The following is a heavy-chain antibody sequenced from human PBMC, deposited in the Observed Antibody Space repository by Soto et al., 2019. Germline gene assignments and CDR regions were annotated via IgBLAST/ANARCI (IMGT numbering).Heavy chain of an antibody. J-gene: IGHJ4*02. CDR1: GVSIGNFF. CDR2: VFIRGIT. V-gene: IGHV4-4*07. Sequence: QVQIQESGPGLVKASDTLSLTCAVSGVSIGNFFWNWVRQPAGGPLEWVGRVFIRGITTYNPSLKRRLIMSTDTSKNQLSLRLTSGTAAATAVYYCAADKGGGGRAFDYWGQGVLATVSS. CDR3: AADKGGGGRAFDY. D-gene: IGHD3-16*01.